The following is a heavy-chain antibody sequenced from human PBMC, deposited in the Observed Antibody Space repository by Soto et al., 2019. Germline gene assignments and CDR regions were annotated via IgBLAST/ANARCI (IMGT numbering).Heavy chain of an antibody. Sequence: RASVKVSCKASGYTFTSYSMHWVRQAPGQGLEWMGIVNPSGGSTSYAQKFQGRVTMTRDTSTSTVYMEVSSLRSEDTAVYYCAREGVAPYYYYGMAVWGQGTPVTGS. V-gene: IGHV1-46*01. J-gene: IGHJ6*02. D-gene: IGHD5-12*01. CDR2: VNPSGGST. CDR3: AREGVAPYYYYGMAV. CDR1: GYTFTSYS.